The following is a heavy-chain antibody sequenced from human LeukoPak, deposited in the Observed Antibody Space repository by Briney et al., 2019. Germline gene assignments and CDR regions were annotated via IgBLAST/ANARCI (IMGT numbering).Heavy chain of an antibody. D-gene: IGHD6-13*01. CDR3: AKGDPFRAGWFDP. V-gene: IGHV4-59*10. J-gene: IGHJ5*02. CDR1: GGSFSGYY. CDR2: IYTSGST. Sequence: SETLSLTCAVYGGSFSGYYWSWIRQPAGMGLEWIGRIYTSGSTNYNPSLKSRVTMSVDTSKNQFSLKLSSVTAADTAVYYCAKGDPFRAGWFDPWGQGILVTVSA.